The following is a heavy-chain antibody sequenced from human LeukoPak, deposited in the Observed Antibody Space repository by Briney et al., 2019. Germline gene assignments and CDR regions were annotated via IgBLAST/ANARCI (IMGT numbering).Heavy chain of an antibody. CDR2: IYYSGST. Sequence: SETLSLTCTVSGGSISSYYWSWIRQPPGKGLEWIGYIYYSGSTNYNPSLKSRVTISVDTSKNQFSLKLSSVAAADPAVYYCARFLPYYYSRSWNNWFDPWSQGTLVHVSS. CDR3: ARFLPYYYSRSWNNWFDP. D-gene: IGHD6-13*01. CDR1: GGSISSYY. J-gene: IGHJ5*02. V-gene: IGHV4-59*01.